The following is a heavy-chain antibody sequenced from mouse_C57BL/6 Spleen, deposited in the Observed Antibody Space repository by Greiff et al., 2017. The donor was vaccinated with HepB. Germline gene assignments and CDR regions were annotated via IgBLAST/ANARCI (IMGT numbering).Heavy chain of an antibody. CDR1: GFNIKDYY. Sequence: EVQLQQSGAELVRPGASVKLSCTASGFNIKDYYMHWVKQRPEQGLEWIGRIDPEDGDTEYAPKFQGKATMTADTSSNTAYLQRSSLTSEDTAVYYCTSYYYGSSLYYAMDYWGQGTSVTVSS. V-gene: IGHV14-1*01. CDR2: IDPEDGDT. J-gene: IGHJ4*01. CDR3: TSYYYGSSLYYAMDY. D-gene: IGHD1-1*01.